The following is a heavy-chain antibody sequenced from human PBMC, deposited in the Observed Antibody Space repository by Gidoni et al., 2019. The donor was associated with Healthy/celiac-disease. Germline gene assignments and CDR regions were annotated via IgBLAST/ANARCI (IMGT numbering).Heavy chain of an antibody. CDR3: ARDLMVRGVTYFDY. CDR1: GFTFSSYS. Sequence: EVQLVESGGGLVKPGGSLRLSCAASGFTFSSYSMNWVRQAPGKGLEWVSSISSSSSYIYYADSVKGRFTISRDNAKNSLYLQMNSLRAEDTAVYYCARDLMVRGVTYFDYWGQGTLVTVSS. D-gene: IGHD3-10*01. V-gene: IGHV3-21*01. CDR2: ISSSSSYI. J-gene: IGHJ4*02.